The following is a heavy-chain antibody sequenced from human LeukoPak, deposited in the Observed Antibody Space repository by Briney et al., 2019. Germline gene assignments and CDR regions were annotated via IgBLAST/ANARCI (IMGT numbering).Heavy chain of an antibody. CDR1: GFTFSSYE. D-gene: IGHD1-26*01. J-gene: IGHJ4*02. CDR2: ISSSSSTT. V-gene: IGHV3-48*03. Sequence: GGSLRLSCAASGFTFSSYEMNWVRQAPGKGLEWVSYISSSSSTTYYADSVKGRFTISRDNSKNTLYLQMNSLRAEDTAVYYCAKELIVGANYWGQGTLVTVSS. CDR3: AKELIVGANY.